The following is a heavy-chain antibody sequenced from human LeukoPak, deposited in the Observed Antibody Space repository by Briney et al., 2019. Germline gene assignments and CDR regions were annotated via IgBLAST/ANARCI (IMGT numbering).Heavy chain of an antibody. CDR2: INHSGST. Sequence: PSETLSLACAVYGGSFSGYYWSWIRQPPGKGLEWIGEINHSGSTNCNPSLKSRVTISVDTSKNQFSLKLSSVTAADTAVYYCARGPRRAWFDPWGQGTLVTVSS. CDR1: GGSFSGYY. V-gene: IGHV4-34*01. J-gene: IGHJ5*02. CDR3: ARGPRRAWFDP.